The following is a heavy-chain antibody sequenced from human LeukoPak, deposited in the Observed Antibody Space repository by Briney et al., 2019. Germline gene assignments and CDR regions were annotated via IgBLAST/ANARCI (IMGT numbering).Heavy chain of an antibody. Sequence: ASVKVSCKASGYTFTSYGISWVRQAPGQGLEWMGWISAYNGNTNYAQKLQGRVTMTTDTSTSTAYMELRSLRSDDTAVYYCARDRRRIVGATTDFDYWGQGTLVTVSS. V-gene: IGHV1-18*01. J-gene: IGHJ4*02. CDR2: ISAYNGNT. CDR1: GYTFTSYG. D-gene: IGHD1-26*01. CDR3: ARDRRRIVGATTDFDY.